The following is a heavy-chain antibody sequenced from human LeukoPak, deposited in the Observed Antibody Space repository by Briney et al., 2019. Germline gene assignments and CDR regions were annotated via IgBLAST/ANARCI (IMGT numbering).Heavy chain of an antibody. CDR1: GYTFTGYY. J-gene: IGHJ4*02. Sequence: GASVKVSCKASGYTFTGYYMHWVRQAPGQGLEWMGWINPNSGGTNYAQKFQGGVTMTRDTSISTAYMELSRLRPDDTAVYYCASFYDILTGYYTAEPFDYWGQGTLVTVSS. V-gene: IGHV1-2*02. CDR2: INPNSGGT. CDR3: ASFYDILTGYYTAEPFDY. D-gene: IGHD3-9*01.